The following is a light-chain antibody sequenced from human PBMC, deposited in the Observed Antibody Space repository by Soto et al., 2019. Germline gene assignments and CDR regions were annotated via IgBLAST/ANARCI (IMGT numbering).Light chain of an antibody. V-gene: IGLV2-14*01. Sequence: QSALTQPASVSGSPGQSITISCTGTSGDIGSYNRVSWYQQHPGKAPKLRIYEVTDRPSGVSNRFSGSKSGNTASLTISGLQAEDEAEYYCSSYTNINTRACVFGTGTKVTAL. CDR2: EVT. J-gene: IGLJ1*01. CDR3: SSYTNINTRACV. CDR1: SGDIGSYNR.